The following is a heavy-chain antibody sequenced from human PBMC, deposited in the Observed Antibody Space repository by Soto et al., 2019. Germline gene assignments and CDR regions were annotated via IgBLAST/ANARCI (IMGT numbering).Heavy chain of an antibody. CDR2: IYYSGST. Sequence: SETLSLTCTVSGGSISSSSYYWGWIRQPPGKGLEWIGSIYYSGSTYYNPSLKSRFTISVDTSKNLFSLKLSSVTAADTAVYYCARYYSSGWSLGINWFDPWGQGTLVTVSS. J-gene: IGHJ5*02. CDR3: ARYYSSGWSLGINWFDP. D-gene: IGHD6-19*01. V-gene: IGHV4-39*01. CDR1: GGSISSSSYY.